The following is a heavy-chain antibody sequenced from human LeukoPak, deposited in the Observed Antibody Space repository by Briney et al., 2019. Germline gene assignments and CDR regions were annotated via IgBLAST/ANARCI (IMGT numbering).Heavy chain of an antibody. CDR2: IYPGDSDT. CDR1: GYSFTSYW. CDR3: ARAYCGGDCYSASAFDI. J-gene: IGHJ3*02. V-gene: IGHV5-51*01. D-gene: IGHD2-21*02. Sequence: GESLKISCKGSGYSFTSYWIGWVRQMPGKGLEWMGIIYPGDSDTRYSPSFQGQVTISADKSISTAYLQWSSLKASDTAMYYCARAYCGGDCYSASAFDIWGQGTMVTVSS.